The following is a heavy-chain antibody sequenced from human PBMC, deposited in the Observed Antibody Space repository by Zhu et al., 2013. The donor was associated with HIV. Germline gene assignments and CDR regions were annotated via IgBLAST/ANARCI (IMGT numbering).Heavy chain of an antibody. CDR3: ARDLLPNYCSSTSCPFFDY. J-gene: IGHJ4*02. Sequence: QVQLVQSGAEVKKPGASVKVSCKASGYTFTSYGISWVRQAPGQGLEWMGWISAYNGNTNYAQKLQGRVTMTTDTSTSTAYMELRSLRSDDTAVYYCARDLLPNYCSSTSCPFFDYWGQGPWSPSPQ. V-gene: IGHV1-18*01. CDR2: ISAYNGNT. D-gene: IGHD2-2*01. CDR1: GYTFTSYG.